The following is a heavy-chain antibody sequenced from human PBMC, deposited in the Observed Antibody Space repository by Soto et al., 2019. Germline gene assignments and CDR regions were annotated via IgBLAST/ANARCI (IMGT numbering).Heavy chain of an antibody. Sequence: QVQLVQSGTEVKKPGASVKVSCKASGGTFSRSGFHWVRQAPGQGLEWMGMIVPSVDTTNYAQKFQARVTISADQFTSTVYMVLRSLRSEDTAVYYCARCPQPPDTADPYAVDVWGQGTRVIVSS. CDR1: GGTFSRSG. J-gene: IGHJ6*02. CDR3: ARCPQPPDTADPYAVDV. V-gene: IGHV1-69*18. CDR2: IVPSVDTT. D-gene: IGHD5-18*01.